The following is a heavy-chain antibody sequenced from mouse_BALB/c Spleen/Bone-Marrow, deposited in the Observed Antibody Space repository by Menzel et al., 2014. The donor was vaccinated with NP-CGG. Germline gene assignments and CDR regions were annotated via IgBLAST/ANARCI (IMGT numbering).Heavy chain of an antibody. CDR1: GYTFTSYW. CDR3: TRGDGNYWYFDV. D-gene: IGHD2-1*01. CDR2: IYPGSGST. V-gene: IGHV1S22*01. Sequence: QSGSELVRPGASVKLSCKASGYTFTSYWMHWVKQRHGQGLEWIGNIYPGSGSTNYDEKFKSKGTLTVDTSSSTAYMHLSSLTSEDSAVYYCTRGDGNYWYFDVWGAGTTVTVSS. J-gene: IGHJ1*01.